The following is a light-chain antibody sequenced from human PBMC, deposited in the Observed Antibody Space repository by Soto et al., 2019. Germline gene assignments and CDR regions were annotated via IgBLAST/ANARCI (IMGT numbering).Light chain of an antibody. J-gene: IGKJ1*01. CDR3: HQTYTVPRT. V-gene: IGKV1-39*01. Sequence: DFQMTQSPSSLPASFGDRVTITCRSSQNIDIFLNWYQQRPGKAPNLLVYGASTLHSGVPSRFIGSGSGTHFTLTIDGVQPEDVGTYFCHQTYTVPRTFGQGTKVEIK. CDR1: QNIDIF. CDR2: GAS.